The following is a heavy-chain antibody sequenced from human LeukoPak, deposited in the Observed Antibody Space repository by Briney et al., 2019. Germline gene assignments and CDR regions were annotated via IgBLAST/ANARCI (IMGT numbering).Heavy chain of an antibody. CDR2: IYNSGST. J-gene: IGHJ4*02. V-gene: IGHV4-38-2*01. CDR1: GCSISSGYY. Sequence: SETLSLTCAVSGCSISSGYYWGWIRQPPGKGLEWIGSIYNSGSTYYNPSLKSRVTISVDTSKNQFSLKLSSVTAADTAVYYCARHATTVTVYYFDYWGQGTLVTVSS. CDR3: ARHATTVTVYYFDY. D-gene: IGHD4-17*01.